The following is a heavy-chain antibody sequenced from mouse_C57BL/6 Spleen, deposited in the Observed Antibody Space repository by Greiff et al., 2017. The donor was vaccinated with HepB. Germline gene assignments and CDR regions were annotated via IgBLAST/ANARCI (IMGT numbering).Heavy chain of an antibody. CDR3: ATYGNSEY. D-gene: IGHD2-1*01. CDR1: GYTFTSFW. CDR2: IYPSDSET. Sequence: QVQLQQPGAELVRPGSSVKLSCKASGYTFTSFWMDWVKQRPGQGLEWIGNIYPSDSETHYNQEFKDKATLTVDKSSSTAYMQLSSLASEESAVYYCATYGNSEYWGQGTTLTVSS. J-gene: IGHJ2*01. V-gene: IGHV1-61*01.